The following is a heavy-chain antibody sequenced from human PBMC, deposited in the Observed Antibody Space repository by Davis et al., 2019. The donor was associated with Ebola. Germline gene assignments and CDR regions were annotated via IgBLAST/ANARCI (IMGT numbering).Heavy chain of an antibody. Sequence: PSETLSLTCAVYGGSFSGYYWSWIRQPPGKGLEWIGEINHSGSTNYNPSLKSRVTISVDTSKNQFSLKLSSVTAADTAVYYCARGKGVLDFWSGPSGYYYYMDVWGKGTTVTVSS. CDR2: INHSGST. CDR1: GGSFSGYY. J-gene: IGHJ6*03. CDR3: ARGKGVLDFWSGPSGYYYYMDV. V-gene: IGHV4-34*01. D-gene: IGHD3-3*01.